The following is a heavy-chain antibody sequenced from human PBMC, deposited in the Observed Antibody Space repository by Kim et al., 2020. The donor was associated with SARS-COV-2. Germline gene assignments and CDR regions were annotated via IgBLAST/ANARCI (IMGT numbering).Heavy chain of an antibody. Sequence: GGSLRLSCAASGFTFPAYWLHWVRQAPGEGLVWVSCINKDGRDTRYADSVKGRFTISRDNAKNTLSLQMNSLRVEDSAVYYCARVAGHCGGGSCPFDYWG. CDR2: INKDGRDT. CDR3: ARVAGHCGGGSCPFDY. D-gene: IGHD2-15*01. CDR1: GFTFPAYW. V-gene: IGHV3-74*01. J-gene: IGHJ4*01.